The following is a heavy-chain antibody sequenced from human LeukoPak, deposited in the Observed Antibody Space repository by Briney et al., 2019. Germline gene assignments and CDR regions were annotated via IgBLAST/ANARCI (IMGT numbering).Heavy chain of an antibody. CDR3: AKGYGSGSSRYYFDY. D-gene: IGHD3-10*01. V-gene: IGHV3-23*01. CDR1: GFTSTSYA. J-gene: IGHJ4*02. CDR2: ISGRGGST. Sequence: PGGSLRLSCAAYGFTSTSYAMSWVRQAPGKGLEWVSTISGRGGSTYYADSVKGRFTISRDNSKNTLYLQMNSLRVEDTAVYYCAKGYGSGSSRYYFDYWGQGTLVTVSS.